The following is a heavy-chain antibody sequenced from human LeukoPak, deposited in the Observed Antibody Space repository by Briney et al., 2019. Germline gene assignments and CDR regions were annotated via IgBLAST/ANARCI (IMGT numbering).Heavy chain of an antibody. CDR1: GFTFSSYE. CDR2: ISTSASTI. CDR3: ARRGTSRSSYYFDY. V-gene: IGHV3-48*03. Sequence: GGSLRLSCAASGFTFSSYEMNWVRQAPGKGLEWVSYISTSASTIYYADSVKGRFTSSRDSARNSLYLKMNSLRAEDTGVYYCARRGTSRSSYYFDYWGQRTLVTVSS. J-gene: IGHJ4*02.